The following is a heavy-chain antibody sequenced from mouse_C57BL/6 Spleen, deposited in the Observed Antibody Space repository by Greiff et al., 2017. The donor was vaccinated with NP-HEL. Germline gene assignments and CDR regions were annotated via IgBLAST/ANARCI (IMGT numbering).Heavy chain of an antibody. D-gene: IGHD2-4*01. V-gene: IGHV1-76*01. Sequence: QVQLQQSGAELVRPGASVKLSCKASGYTFTDYYINWVKQRPGQGLEWIARIYPGSGNTYYNEKFKGKATLTAEKSSSTAYMQLSSLTSEDSAVYFCARSLYYDYDGRFAYWGQGTLVTVSA. CDR3: ARSLYYDYDGRFAY. CDR2: IYPGSGNT. J-gene: IGHJ3*01. CDR1: GYTFTDYY.